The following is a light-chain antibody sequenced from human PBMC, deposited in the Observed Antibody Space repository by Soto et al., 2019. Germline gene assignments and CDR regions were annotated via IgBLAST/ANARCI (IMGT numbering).Light chain of an antibody. CDR3: LQSHSTPPT. CDR2: GAS. Sequence: DVQMTQSPASLSASVGDRVTITCRASQNIKNYLSWYQQKHGKAPRVVIFGASLLQSGVPSTVSASGSRTDFTLTISSLRPDDVATYHCLQSHSTPPTFGQGTQLDI. CDR1: QNIKNY. J-gene: IGKJ5*01. V-gene: IGKV1-39*01.